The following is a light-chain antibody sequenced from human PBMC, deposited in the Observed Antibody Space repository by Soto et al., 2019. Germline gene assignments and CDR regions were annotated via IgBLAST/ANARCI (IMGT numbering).Light chain of an antibody. CDR1: SSNIGSNS. V-gene: IGLV1-44*01. CDR2: SNT. Sequence: QSVLTQPPSASGTPGQRVTISCSGSSSNIGSNSVDWYRQLPGTAPKLLIYSNTQRPSGVPDRFSGSKSGTSASLAISGLQSEDEADYYCAAWDDGLNGVVFGGGTKLTVL. CDR3: AAWDDGLNGVV. J-gene: IGLJ2*01.